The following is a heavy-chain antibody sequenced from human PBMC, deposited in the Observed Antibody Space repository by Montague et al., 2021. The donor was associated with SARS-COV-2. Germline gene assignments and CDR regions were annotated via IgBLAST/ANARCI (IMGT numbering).Heavy chain of an antibody. D-gene: IGHD3-10*01. Sequence: SETLSLTCTVSGGSVSSSPYYWGWIRQPPGRGLEWVGSISYSGRTYFSPSLKSRLTISVDSSENQFSLRLSSVTAADTAVYYCASSYYYGSGTYVYNYYMDVWGKATTVTVSS. CDR1: GGSVSSSPYY. V-gene: IGHV4-39*01. J-gene: IGHJ6*03. CDR2: ISYSGRT. CDR3: ASSYYYGSGTYVYNYYMDV.